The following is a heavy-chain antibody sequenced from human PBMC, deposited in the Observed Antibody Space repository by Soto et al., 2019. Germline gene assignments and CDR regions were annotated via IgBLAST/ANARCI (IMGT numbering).Heavy chain of an antibody. CDR2: ISARGGSS. CDR1: GFSFSSYA. D-gene: IGHD5-12*01. V-gene: IGHV3-23*01. CDR3: AKGSIAYSASVDN. Sequence: DVQLLESGGGLVQPGGSLRLSRAAFGFSFSSYAMVWVRKAPGKGLEWVAVISARGGSSYFADSVKGRFTLSRDNSKNVLSLEMNSLRAEDTAIYFCAKGSIAYSASVDNWGQGTLVVVS. J-gene: IGHJ4*02.